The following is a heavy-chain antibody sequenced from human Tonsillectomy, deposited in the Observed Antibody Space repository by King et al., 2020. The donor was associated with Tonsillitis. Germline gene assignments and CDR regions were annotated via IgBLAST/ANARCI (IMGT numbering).Heavy chain of an antibody. V-gene: IGHV1-69*01. CDR1: GGTFSNNA. CDR2: IIPIFGTA. J-gene: IGHJ6*03. Sequence: VQLVESGAEVKKPGSSVKVSCKASGGTFSNNAISWVRQAPGQGLEWMGGIIPIFGTAIYAQKFQGRVTITAADSTSIAYMELSSLRSEDTAVYYCARDSMFRGVINYYYYMDVWGKGTTVTVSS. D-gene: IGHD3-10*01. CDR3: ARDSMFRGVINYYYYMDV.